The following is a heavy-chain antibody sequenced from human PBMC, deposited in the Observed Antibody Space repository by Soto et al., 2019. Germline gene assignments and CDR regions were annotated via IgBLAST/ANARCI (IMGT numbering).Heavy chain of an antibody. D-gene: IGHD6-13*01. Sequence: ASETLSLTCTVSGGSISSYYWSWIRQPAGKGLEWIGRIYTSGSTNYNPSLKSRVTMSVDTSKNQFSLKLSSVTAADTAVYYCATDMSSSSWYGAYYYYGMDVWGQGTTVT. CDR3: ATDMSSSSWYGAYYYYGMDV. V-gene: IGHV4-4*07. J-gene: IGHJ6*02. CDR2: IYTSGST. CDR1: GGSISSYY.